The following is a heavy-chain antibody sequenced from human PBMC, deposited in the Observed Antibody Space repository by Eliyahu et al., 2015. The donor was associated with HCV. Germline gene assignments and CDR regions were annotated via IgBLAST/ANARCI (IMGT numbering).Heavy chain of an antibody. D-gene: IGHD3-22*01. CDR3: AKGTMIVVVTQPDAFDI. J-gene: IGHJ3*02. Sequence: EVQLVESGGGLVQPGRSLRLSCAASGFTFXDXAMHWVRQAPGKGLGWVSGISWNSGSIGYADSVKGRFTISRDNAKNSLYLQMNSLRAEDTALYYCAKGTMIVVVTQPDAFDIWGQGTMVTVSS. V-gene: IGHV3-9*01. CDR1: GFTFXDXA. CDR2: ISWNSGSI.